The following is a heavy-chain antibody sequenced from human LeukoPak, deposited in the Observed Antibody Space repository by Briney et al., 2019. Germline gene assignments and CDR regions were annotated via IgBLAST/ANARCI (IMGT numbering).Heavy chain of an antibody. D-gene: IGHD5-18*01. CDR1: GDSVSSNSAA. J-gene: IGHJ4*02. Sequence: SQTLSLTCAISGDSVSSNSAAWNWIRQSPSRGLEWLGRTYYRSKWYNDYAVSVKSRITINPDTSKNQFSLQLNSVTPEDTAVYYCAGGGQDTAMMGSFDYWGQGTLVTVSS. V-gene: IGHV6-1*01. CDR3: AGGGQDTAMMGSFDY. CDR2: TYYRSKWYN.